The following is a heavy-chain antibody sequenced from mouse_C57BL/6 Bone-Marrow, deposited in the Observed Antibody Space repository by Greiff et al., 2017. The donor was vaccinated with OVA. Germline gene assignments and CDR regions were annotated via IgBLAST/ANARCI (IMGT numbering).Heavy chain of an antibody. CDR3: ARLGELRRRGWYYCDH. J-gene: IGHJ2*01. CDR2: IDPSDSET. V-gene: IGHV1-52*01. Sequence: QVQLQQPGAELVRPGSSVKLSCKASGYTFTSYWMHWVKQRPIKGLEWIGNIDPSDSETHYNQKFKGKATLTVDKSSSTAYMQLSSLTSEDAAGYDCARLGELRRRGWYYCDHGGQGTTLTVSS. D-gene: IGHD3-2*02. CDR1: GYTFTSYW.